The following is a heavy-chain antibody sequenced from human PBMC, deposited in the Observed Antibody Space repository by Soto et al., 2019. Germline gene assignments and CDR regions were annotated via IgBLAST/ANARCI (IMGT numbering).Heavy chain of an antibody. CDR1: GFTFSSYG. J-gene: IGHJ1*01. V-gene: IGHV3-30*18. CDR3: AKVVVVANTYFQH. D-gene: IGHD2-15*01. CDR2: ISYDGSDK. Sequence: QVQLVESGGGVVQPGRSLRLSCAASGFTFSSYGMHWVRQAPGKGLEWVAVISYDGSDKYYADSVKGRFTISRDNSNNTLYLQMDSLRAEDTAVYYGAKVVVVANTYFQHWGQGTLVTVSS.